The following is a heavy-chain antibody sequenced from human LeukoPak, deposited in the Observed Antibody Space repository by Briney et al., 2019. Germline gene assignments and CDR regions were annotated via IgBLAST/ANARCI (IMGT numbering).Heavy chain of an antibody. J-gene: IGHJ4*02. D-gene: IGHD2-2*01. V-gene: IGHV3-48*01. CDR3: ARDSRSHCGTDACYGPYFDY. CDR2: IRSSSTTI. Sequence: GGSLRLSCEASGFSLSAYSMSWVRQAPGKGLEWISYIRSSSTTIYCADSVKGRFTISRDNAENSVYLQMNSLRVEDTAVYFCARDSRSHCGTDACYGPYFDYWGQGILVAVSS. CDR1: GFSLSAYS.